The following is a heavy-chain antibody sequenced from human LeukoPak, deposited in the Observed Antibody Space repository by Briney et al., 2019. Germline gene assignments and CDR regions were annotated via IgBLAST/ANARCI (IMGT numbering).Heavy chain of an antibody. CDR2: IWYDGSNK. J-gene: IGHJ5*02. D-gene: IGHD6-19*01. CDR1: GFTFSSYG. CDR3: ARDAIAVAGTSWFDP. Sequence: PGRSLRLSCAASGFTFSSYGMHWVRQAPGKGLEWVAVIWYDGSNKYYADSVKGRLTISRDNSKNTLYLQMNSLRAEDTAVYYCARDAIAVAGTSWFDPWGQGTLVTVSS. V-gene: IGHV3-33*01.